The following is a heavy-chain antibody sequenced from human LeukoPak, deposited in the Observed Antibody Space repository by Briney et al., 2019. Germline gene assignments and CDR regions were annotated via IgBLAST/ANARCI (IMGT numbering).Heavy chain of an antibody. J-gene: IGHJ4*02. D-gene: IGHD5-12*01. Sequence: ASVNVSCKASGYTFTGYYMHWVRQAPGQGLEWMGWINPNSGGTNYAQKFQGRVTMTRDTSISTAYMELSRLRSDDTAVYYCARDRADIVATISDYWGQGTLVTVSS. V-gene: IGHV1-2*02. CDR2: INPNSGGT. CDR3: ARDRADIVATISDY. CDR1: GYTFTGYY.